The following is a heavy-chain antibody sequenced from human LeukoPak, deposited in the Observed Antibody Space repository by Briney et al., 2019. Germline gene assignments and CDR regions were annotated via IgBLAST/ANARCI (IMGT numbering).Heavy chain of an antibody. V-gene: IGHV3-33*01. D-gene: IGHD5/OR15-5a*01. J-gene: IGHJ4*02. Sequence: GRSLRLSCAASGFTFSSYGMHWVRQAPGKGLEWVAMIWYDGSNTYYADSVEGRFTISRDNSKNTLFLQMDSLRAGDTAVYYCARDRSTTHFDYWGQGTLVTVSS. CDR2: IWYDGSNT. CDR1: GFTFSSYG. CDR3: ARDRSTTHFDY.